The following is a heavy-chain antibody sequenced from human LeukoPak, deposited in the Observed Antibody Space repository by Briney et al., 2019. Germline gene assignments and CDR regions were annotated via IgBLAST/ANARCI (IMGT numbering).Heavy chain of an antibody. V-gene: IGHV3-66*01. CDR1: GFTVSSNY. J-gene: IGHJ2*01. CDR2: IYSGGST. D-gene: IGHD6-13*01. Sequence: QPGGSLRLSCAASGFTVSSNYMSWVRQAPGKGLEWVSVIYSGGSTYYADSVKGRFTISRDNSKNTLYLQMNSLRAEDTAVYYCAKGSSTYSITSYWYFDLWGRGTLVTVSS. CDR3: AKGSSTYSITSYWYFDL.